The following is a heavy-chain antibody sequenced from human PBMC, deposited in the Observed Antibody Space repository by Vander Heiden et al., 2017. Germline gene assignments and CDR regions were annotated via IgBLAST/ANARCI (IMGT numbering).Heavy chain of an antibody. Sequence: EVQLVESGGGLVQPGGSLRLSCTGYGFTFSSYTMNWVRQAPGKGLEWISYISTTSSTIFYADSLKGRFTVSRDNAKNSLYLQINGLRDEDTAMYYCSSHLGSNWFDYWGQGTLVIVSS. CDR3: SSHLGSNWFDY. CDR2: ISTTSSTI. J-gene: IGHJ4*02. CDR1: GFTFSSYT. D-gene: IGHD6-13*01. V-gene: IGHV3-48*02.